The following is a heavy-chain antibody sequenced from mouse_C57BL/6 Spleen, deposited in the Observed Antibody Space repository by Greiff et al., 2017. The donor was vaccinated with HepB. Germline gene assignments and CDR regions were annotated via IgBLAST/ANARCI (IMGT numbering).Heavy chain of an antibody. J-gene: IGHJ4*01. CDR1: GFTFSSYA. Sequence: EVMLVESGGGLVKPGGSLKLSCAASGFTFSSYAMSWVRQTPEKRLEWVATISDGGSYTYYPDNVKGRFTISRDNAKNNLYLQMSHLKSEDTAMYYCAREGGRDYAMDYWGQGTSVTVSS. D-gene: IGHD3-3*01. V-gene: IGHV5-4*01. CDR2: ISDGGSYT. CDR3: AREGGRDYAMDY.